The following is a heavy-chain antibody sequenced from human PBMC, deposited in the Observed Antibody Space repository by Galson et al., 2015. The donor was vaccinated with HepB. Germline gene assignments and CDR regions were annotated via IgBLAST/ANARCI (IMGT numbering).Heavy chain of an antibody. J-gene: IGHJ6*02. CDR2: ISGYNDKT. Sequence: QSGAEVKKPGASVKVSCKASGYRFNSYGISWVRQAPGQGLEWMGWISGYNDKTDFAQKFQGRVTMTTDTSTSTAFMELRSLKSDDTAVYYCARDSTSSDFGRYYYYCMDVWGQGTTVTVSS. CDR3: ARDSTSSDFGRYYYYCMDV. D-gene: IGHD6-6*01. V-gene: IGHV1-18*01. CDR1: GYRFNSYG.